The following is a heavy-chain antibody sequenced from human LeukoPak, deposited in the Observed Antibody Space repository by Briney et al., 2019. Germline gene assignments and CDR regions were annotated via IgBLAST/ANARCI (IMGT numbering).Heavy chain of an antibody. CDR2: ISAYNGNT. D-gene: IGHD2-2*02. Sequence: ASVKVFCKASGYTFTNYGISWVRQAPGQGLEWMGWISAYNGNTNYAQKFQGRVTMTTDTSTSTAYMELRSLRSDDTAVHYCARTLYATGTYYFDYWGQGTLVTVSS. CDR1: GYTFTNYG. J-gene: IGHJ4*02. V-gene: IGHV1-18*01. CDR3: ARTLYATGTYYFDY.